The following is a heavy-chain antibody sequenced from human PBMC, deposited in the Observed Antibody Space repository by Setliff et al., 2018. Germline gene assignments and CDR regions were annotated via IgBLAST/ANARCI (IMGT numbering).Heavy chain of an antibody. Sequence: SETLSLTCTVSGGSINNYYWSWIRQSPGKGLEWIGYIDTSGSTDYNPSLKSRVTMSVDTSKNLFSLKLNSVTAADTAVYYCARHRRDSSGNYFVGLYYFDYWGQGTPVTVSS. V-gene: IGHV4-4*08. CDR3: ARHRRDSSGNYFVGLYYFDY. CDR1: GGSINNYY. D-gene: IGHD3-22*01. J-gene: IGHJ4*02. CDR2: IDTSGST.